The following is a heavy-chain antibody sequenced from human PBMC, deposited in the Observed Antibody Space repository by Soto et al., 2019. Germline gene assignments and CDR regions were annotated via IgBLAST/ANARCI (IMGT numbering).Heavy chain of an antibody. J-gene: IGHJ4*02. CDR3: ARAQPYGSGSYYNVYYSDY. D-gene: IGHD3-10*01. V-gene: IGHV5-51*01. CDR1: GYSFTSYW. Sequence: PGESLKISCKGSGYSFTSYWIGWVRQMPGKGLEWMGIIYPGDSDTRYSPSFQGQVTISADKSISTAYLQWSSLKASDTAMYYCARAQPYGSGSYYNVYYSDYWGQGTLVTVSS. CDR2: IYPGDSDT.